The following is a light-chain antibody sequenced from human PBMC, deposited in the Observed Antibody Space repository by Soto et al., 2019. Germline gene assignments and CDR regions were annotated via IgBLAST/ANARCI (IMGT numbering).Light chain of an antibody. CDR1: SSDVGGYNF. V-gene: IGLV2-14*03. CDR2: DVR. Sequence: QSALTQPASVSGSPGQSITISCTGTSSDVGGYNFVSWYQQHPGKAPKFIIYDVRNRPPGVSNRFSGSRSGNTASLTISGLQAEDEADYYCSSYTSSSTVIFGGGTQLTVL. J-gene: IGLJ2*01. CDR3: SSYTSSSTVI.